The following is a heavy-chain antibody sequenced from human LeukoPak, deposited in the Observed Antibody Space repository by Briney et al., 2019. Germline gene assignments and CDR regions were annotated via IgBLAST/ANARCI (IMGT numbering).Heavy chain of an antibody. CDR2: ISYDGSNK. Sequence: GGSLRLYCAASGFTFSSIAMSWVRQAPGEVLEWVAVISYDGSNKYYADSVKGRFTISRDNSKNTLYLQMNSLRAEDTAVYYCAKDLVSGWGSGWFDPWGQGTLVTVSS. D-gene: IGHD6-19*01. J-gene: IGHJ5*02. CDR3: AKDLVSGWGSGWFDP. CDR1: GFTFSSIA. V-gene: IGHV3-30*18.